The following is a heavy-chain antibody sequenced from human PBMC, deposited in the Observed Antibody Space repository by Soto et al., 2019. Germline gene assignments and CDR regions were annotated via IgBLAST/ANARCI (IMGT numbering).Heavy chain of an antibody. CDR2: IYWDDDK. D-gene: IGHD3-3*01. CDR3: AHKDADFWSGPDAFDI. CDR1: GFSLSTSGVG. Sequence: YGPTLVNPTQTLTLTCTFSGFSLSTSGVGVGWIRQPPGKALEWLALIYWDDDKRYSPSLKSRLTITKDTSKNQVVLTMTNMEPVDPATYYRAHKDADFWSGPDAFDIWGQXSMVTVSS. J-gene: IGHJ3*02. V-gene: IGHV2-5*02.